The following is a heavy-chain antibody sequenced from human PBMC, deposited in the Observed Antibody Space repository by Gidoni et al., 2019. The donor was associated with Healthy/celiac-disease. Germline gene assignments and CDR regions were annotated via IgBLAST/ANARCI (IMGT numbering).Heavy chain of an antibody. Sequence: QVQLQQGGAGLLKPSETLSLTCAVYGGSFSGSYWSWIRQTPGKGLEWIGEINHSGSTNYSPALKSRVTISVDTSKNQFSLKLSSVTAADTAVYYCARGLLWFGELLAPGYYYYGMDVWGQGTTVTVSS. CDR3: ARGLLWFGELLAPGYYYYGMDV. CDR1: GGSFSGSY. D-gene: IGHD3-10*01. V-gene: IGHV4-34*01. CDR2: INHSGST. J-gene: IGHJ6*02.